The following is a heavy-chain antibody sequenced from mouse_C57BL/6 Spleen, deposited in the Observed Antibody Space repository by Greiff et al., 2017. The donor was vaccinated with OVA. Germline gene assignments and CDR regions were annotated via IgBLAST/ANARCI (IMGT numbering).Heavy chain of an antibody. CDR1: GYTFTDYE. V-gene: IGHV1-15*01. CDR3: TRRNCDY. Sequence: VQGVESGAELVRPGASVTLSCKASGYTFTDYEMHWVKQTPVHGLEWIGAIDPETGGTAYNQKFKGKAILTADKSSSTAYMELRSLTSEDSAVYYCTRRNCDYWGQGTTLTVSS. J-gene: IGHJ2*01. CDR2: IDPETGGT.